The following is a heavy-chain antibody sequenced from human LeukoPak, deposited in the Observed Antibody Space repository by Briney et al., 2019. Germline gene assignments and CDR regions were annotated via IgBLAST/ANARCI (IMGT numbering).Heavy chain of an antibody. CDR2: ISSSSYI. V-gene: IGHV3-21*01. Sequence: GGSLRLSCAASGFTFSSYSMNWVRQAPGKGLEWVSSISSSSYIYYADSVKGRFTISRDNAKNSLYLQMNSLRAEDTAVYYCARDGGLNYDFWSGRSYNWFDPWGQGTLVTVSS. CDR1: GFTFSSYS. J-gene: IGHJ5*02. CDR3: ARDGGLNYDFWSGRSYNWFDP. D-gene: IGHD3-3*01.